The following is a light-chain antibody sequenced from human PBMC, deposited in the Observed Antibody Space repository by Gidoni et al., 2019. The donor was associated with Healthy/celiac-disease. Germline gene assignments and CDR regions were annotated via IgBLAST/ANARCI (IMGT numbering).Light chain of an antibody. CDR1: SNNKNY. Sequence: SNNKNYLAWYQQKPGQPPKLLIYWASTRESGVPDRFSGSGSGTDFTLTISSLQAEDVAVYYCQQYYSTPWTFGQGTKVEIK. V-gene: IGKV4-1*01. CDR3: QQYYSTPWT. J-gene: IGKJ1*01. CDR2: WAS.